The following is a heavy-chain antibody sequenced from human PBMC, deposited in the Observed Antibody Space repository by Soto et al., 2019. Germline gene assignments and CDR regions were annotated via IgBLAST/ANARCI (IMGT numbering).Heavy chain of an antibody. CDR2: IFYSGST. CDR3: ASMIGDPVLSFDS. J-gene: IGHJ5*01. D-gene: IGHD3-10*02. V-gene: IGHV4-59*01. Sequence: QVQLQESGPGLVKPSETLSLTCTVSGGSISSYYWSWIRQPPGKGLEWIGFIFYSGSTSYNPSLXXRXXISIDTSEYQFSLKPTSVTAADTAVYYCASMIGDPVLSFDSWGQGTLVAVSS. CDR1: GGSISSYY.